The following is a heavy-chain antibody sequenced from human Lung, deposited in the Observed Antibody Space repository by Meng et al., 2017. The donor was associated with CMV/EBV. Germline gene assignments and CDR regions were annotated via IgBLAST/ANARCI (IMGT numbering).Heavy chain of an antibody. J-gene: IGHJ4*02. CDR1: GFTFGDHY. V-gene: IGHV3-72*01. Sequence: SGFTFGDHYMDWVRQAPGKGLEWVARSRNKASSYTTEYAASVKGRFTISRDDSKNSLNLQMTSLKTEDTAVYYYARDSTTTRDFDYWGQGTLVTVSS. D-gene: IGHD2/OR15-2a*01. CDR2: SRNKASSYTT. CDR3: ARDSTTTRDFDY.